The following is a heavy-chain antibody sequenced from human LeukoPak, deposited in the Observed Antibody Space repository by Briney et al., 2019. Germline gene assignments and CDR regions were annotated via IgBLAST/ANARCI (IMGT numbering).Heavy chain of an antibody. D-gene: IGHD3-22*01. CDR2: INPNSGGT. CDR3: ARDESAGFYDSSGYEDY. CDR1: GYIFTDYY. Sequence: ASVKVSCKASGYIFTDYYMHWVRQAPGQGLEWMGWINPNSGGTNYAQKFQGRVTMTRDTSISTAYMELSRLRSDDTAVYYCARDESAGFYDSSGYEDYWGQGTLVTVSS. J-gene: IGHJ4*02. V-gene: IGHV1-2*02.